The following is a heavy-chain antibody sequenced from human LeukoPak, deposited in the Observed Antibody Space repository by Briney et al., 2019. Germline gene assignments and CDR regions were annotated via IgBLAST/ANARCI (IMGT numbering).Heavy chain of an antibody. J-gene: IGHJ4*02. CDR3: ARAQTYGDSRLLLDY. V-gene: IGHV3-20*04. CDR2: ISWNGGST. D-gene: IGHD2-21*02. Sequence: TGGSLRLSCAASGFTFDDYAMHWVRQAPGKGLEWVSGISWNGGSTGYADSVEGRFTISRDNAKNSQYLQMNSLRVEDTALYYCARAQTYGDSRLLLDYWGQGTLVTVSS. CDR1: GFTFDDYA.